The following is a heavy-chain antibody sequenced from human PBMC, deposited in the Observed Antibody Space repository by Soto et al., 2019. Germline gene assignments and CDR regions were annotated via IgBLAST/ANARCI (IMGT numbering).Heavy chain of an antibody. D-gene: IGHD4-17*01. V-gene: IGHV3-21*01. Sequence: GGSLRLSCAASGFTFSSYSMNWVRQTPGKGLEWVSSISSSSSYIYYADSVKGRFTISRDNAKNSLYLQMNSLRAEDTAVYYCARGATVTTFCYWGQGTLVTVSS. CDR1: GFTFSSYS. CDR3: ARGATVTTFCY. J-gene: IGHJ4*02. CDR2: ISSSSSYI.